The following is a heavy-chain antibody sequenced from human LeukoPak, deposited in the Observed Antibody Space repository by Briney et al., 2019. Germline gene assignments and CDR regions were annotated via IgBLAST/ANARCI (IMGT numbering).Heavy chain of an antibody. J-gene: IGHJ4*02. D-gene: IGHD3-22*01. CDR3: ARRTNDSSGSRVDY. CDR1: GGSFSGYY. Sequence: SETLSLTCAVYGGSFSGYYWSWIRQPPGKGLERIGEINHSGSTNYNPSLKSRVTISVDTSKNQFSLKLSSVTAADTAVYYCARRTNDSSGSRVDYWGQGTLVTVSS. V-gene: IGHV4-34*01. CDR2: INHSGST.